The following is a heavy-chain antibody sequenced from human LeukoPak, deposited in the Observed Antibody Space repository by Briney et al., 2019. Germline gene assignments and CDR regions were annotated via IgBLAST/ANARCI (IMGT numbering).Heavy chain of an antibody. CDR3: AGLVGRYSCGLYFYYFDY. CDR1: GDSMNSLEL. J-gene: IGHJ4*03. Sequence: KPSGTLSLTCTVSGDSMNSLELWRWVRQPPWKGLEWIGEMNVTGTTHSNPTVKSRVTMSIDKSNNQFTLNLSYLTAADTAGYSCAGLVGRYSCGLYFYYFDYWRHGSLGSVSS. D-gene: IGHD3-22*01. CDR2: MNVTGTT. V-gene: IGHV4-4*02.